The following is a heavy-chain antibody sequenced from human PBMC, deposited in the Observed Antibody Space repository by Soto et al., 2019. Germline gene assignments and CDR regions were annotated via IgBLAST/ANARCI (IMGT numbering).Heavy chain of an antibody. CDR3: ARVPSSGWDYYFDD. CDR2: IYYSGST. Sequence: KTSETLSLTCTVSGGSISSYYWSWIRQPPGKGLEWIGYIYYSGSTNYNPSLKSRVTISVDTSKNQFSLKLSSVTAADTAVYYCARVPSSGWDYYFDDWGQGTLVTVSS. D-gene: IGHD6-19*01. V-gene: IGHV4-59*01. J-gene: IGHJ4*02. CDR1: GGSISSYY.